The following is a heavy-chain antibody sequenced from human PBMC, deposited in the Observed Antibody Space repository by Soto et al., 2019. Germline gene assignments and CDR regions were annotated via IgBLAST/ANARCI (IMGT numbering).Heavy chain of an antibody. CDR3: ARDRYSYDSRAYQGVDWYFDL. J-gene: IGHJ2*01. D-gene: IGHD3-22*01. Sequence: GGSLRVSSGAPGFIFINYGMHWGRQAPGKGLEWVAVIWYDGSHESCADSVKGRFTISRDNSKNTLFLQMNSRRAEDTAVYYCARDRYSYDSRAYQGVDWYFDLWGRGTQVTDS. CDR2: IWYDGSHE. V-gene: IGHV3-33*01. CDR1: GFIFINYG.